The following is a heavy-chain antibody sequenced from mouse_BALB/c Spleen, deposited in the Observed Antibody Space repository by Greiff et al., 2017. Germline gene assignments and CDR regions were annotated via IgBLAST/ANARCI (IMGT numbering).Heavy chain of an antibody. V-gene: IGHV6-6*02. CDR1: GFTFSNYW. Sequence: EVKVEESGGGLVQPGGSMKLSCVASGFTFSNYWMNWVRQSPEKGLEWVAEIRLKSNNYATHYAESVKGRFTISRDDSKSSVYLQMNNLRAEDTGIYYCTKIYHWYFDVWGAGTTVTVSS. CDR3: TKIYHWYFDV. D-gene: IGHD1-1*01. CDR2: IRLKSNNYAT. J-gene: IGHJ1*01.